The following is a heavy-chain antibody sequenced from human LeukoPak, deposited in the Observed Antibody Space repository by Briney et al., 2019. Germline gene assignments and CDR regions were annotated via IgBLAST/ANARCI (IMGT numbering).Heavy chain of an antibody. Sequence: SETLSLTCAVYGGSFSGYYWSWIRQPPGKGLEWIGEINHSGSTNYNPSLKSRVTISVDTSRNQFSLKLSSVTDADTAVYYCARVGGRYYGSGRGPFDYWGQGTLVTVSS. V-gene: IGHV4-34*01. J-gene: IGHJ4*02. CDR1: GGSFSGYY. D-gene: IGHD3-10*01. CDR3: ARVGGRYYGSGRGPFDY. CDR2: INHSGST.